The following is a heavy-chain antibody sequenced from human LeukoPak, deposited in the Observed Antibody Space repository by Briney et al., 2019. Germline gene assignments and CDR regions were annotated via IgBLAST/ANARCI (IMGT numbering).Heavy chain of an antibody. Sequence: ASVTVSFTASVFSFTSYGISWVRQAPGQGGGWMGWISGFNDKANYAQSLQGRVTMTTDTSTNTAYMELRSLRSDDTAVYYCATQTLGYCSSTSCLGYFDLWGRGTLVTVSS. CDR1: VFSFTSYG. V-gene: IGHV1-18*01. J-gene: IGHJ2*01. D-gene: IGHD2-2*01. CDR3: ATQTLGYCSSTSCLGYFDL. CDR2: ISGFNDKA.